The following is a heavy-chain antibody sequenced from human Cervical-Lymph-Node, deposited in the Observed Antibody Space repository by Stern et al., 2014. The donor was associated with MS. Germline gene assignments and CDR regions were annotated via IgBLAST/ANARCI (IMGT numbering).Heavy chain of an antibody. D-gene: IGHD1-26*01. Sequence: VQLLESGPGLVKPSQTLSLTCTVSGGSIRSSGYYWSWIRQPADKGLEWIGRIHDSGSTYYNPSLKSRVTISIDTAQTPLSLKLPSVTAADTAVYYCATTRWDLFTWNWFDPWGQGTLVTVSS. V-gene: IGHV4-61*02. CDR1: GGSIRSSGYY. CDR2: IHDSGST. CDR3: ATTRWDLFTWNWFDP. J-gene: IGHJ5*02.